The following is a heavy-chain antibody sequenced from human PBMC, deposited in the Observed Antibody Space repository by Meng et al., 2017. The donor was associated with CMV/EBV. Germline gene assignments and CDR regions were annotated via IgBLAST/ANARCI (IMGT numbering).Heavy chain of an antibody. V-gene: IGHV3-30-3*01. CDR1: GFTFSSYA. CDR3: ARDGYSSSWYGPGYYYSYYGMDV. D-gene: IGHD6-13*01. CDR2: ISYDGSNK. J-gene: IGHJ6*02. Sequence: GESLKISCAASGFTFSSYAMHWVRQAPGKGLEWVAVISYDGSNKYYADSVKGRFTISRDNSKNTLYLQMNSLRAEDTAVYYCARDGYSSSWYGPGYYYSYYGMDVWGQGTTVTVSS.